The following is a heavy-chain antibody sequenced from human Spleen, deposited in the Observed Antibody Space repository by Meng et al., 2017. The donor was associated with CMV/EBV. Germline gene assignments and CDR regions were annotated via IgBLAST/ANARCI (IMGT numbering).Heavy chain of an antibody. V-gene: IGHV3-53*01. D-gene: IGHD6-19*01. J-gene: IGHJ6*02. Sequence: GESLKISCVASGFSVSNNYMSWVRQAPGKGLEWVSIIHSGGRTHYAESVKGRFTISRDNSKNTLYLQMNSLRVEDTAVYYCARDRRGSGWDYYYYYGMDVWGQGTTVTVSS. CDR1: GFSVSNNY. CDR3: ARDRRGSGWDYYYYYGMDV. CDR2: IHSGGRT.